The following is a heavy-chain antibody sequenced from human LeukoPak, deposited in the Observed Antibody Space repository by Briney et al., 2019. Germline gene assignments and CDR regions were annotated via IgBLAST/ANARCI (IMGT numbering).Heavy chain of an antibody. D-gene: IGHD2-15*01. CDR3: AREYCSGGSCYSGGSYFDY. Sequence: GGSLRLSCAASGFTFSSYGMHWVRQAPGKGLEWVSSISSSSSYIYYADSVKGRFTISRDNAKNSLYLQMNSLRAEDTAVYYCAREYCSGGSCYSGGSYFDYWGQGTLVTVSS. CDR1: GFTFSSYG. CDR2: ISSSSSYI. V-gene: IGHV3-21*01. J-gene: IGHJ4*02.